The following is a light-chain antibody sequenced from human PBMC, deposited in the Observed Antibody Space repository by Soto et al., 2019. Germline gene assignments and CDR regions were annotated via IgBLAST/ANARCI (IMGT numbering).Light chain of an antibody. Sequence: EIVLTQSPATLSMSPGERATLSCRASQSVSNNLAWYQQKPGQAPRLLIYEASNRAPGIPARFSGRGSVTGFTLTISTLEPEDLPLYYCQQRSNWPLTFGGGAKVEI. V-gene: IGKV3-11*01. CDR1: QSVSNN. J-gene: IGKJ4*01. CDR3: QQRSNWPLT. CDR2: EAS.